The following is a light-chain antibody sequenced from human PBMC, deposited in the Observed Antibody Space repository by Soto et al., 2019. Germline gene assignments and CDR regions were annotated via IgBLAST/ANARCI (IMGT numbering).Light chain of an antibody. CDR2: DAS. CDR1: QSVSSY. J-gene: IGKJ4*01. CDR3: QQGSNWPLT. Sequence: EIVLTQSPATLSLSPGERATLSCRASQSVSSYLAWYQQKPGQAPRLLIYDASNRATGIPARFSGSGSGTDFTLTISSLEPEAFAVYYCQQGSNWPLTFCGGTKVEIK. V-gene: IGKV3-11*01.